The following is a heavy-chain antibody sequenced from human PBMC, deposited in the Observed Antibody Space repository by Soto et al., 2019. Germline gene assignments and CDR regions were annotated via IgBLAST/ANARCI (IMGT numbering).Heavy chain of an antibody. V-gene: IGHV3-23*01. D-gene: IGHD6-6*01. CDR2: ITDSGDST. J-gene: IGHJ4*02. Sequence: EVQLLESGGGLEQPGGSLRLSCAASGFTFSSYAMSWVHQAPVKGLEWVSAITDSGDSTYHADSVRGRFTISRDNSKNTLYLQMNSLRAEDTAVYYCVKGSRSSRPYYFDYWGQGTLVTVSS. CDR3: VKGSRSSRPYYFDY. CDR1: GFTFSSYA.